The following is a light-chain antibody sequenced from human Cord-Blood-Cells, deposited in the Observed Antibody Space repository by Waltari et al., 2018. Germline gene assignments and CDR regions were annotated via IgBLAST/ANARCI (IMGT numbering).Light chain of an antibody. J-gene: IGKJ3*01. CDR1: QSISSY. V-gene: IGKV1-39*01. CDR3: QQSYSTPFT. Sequence: DIQMTQYPSSLSASVGERVTITCRASQSISSYLNWYQQKPGKAPKLLIYAASSLQSGVPSRFSGSGSVTDFTLTISSLQPEDFATYYCQQSYSTPFTFGPGTKVDIK. CDR2: AAS.